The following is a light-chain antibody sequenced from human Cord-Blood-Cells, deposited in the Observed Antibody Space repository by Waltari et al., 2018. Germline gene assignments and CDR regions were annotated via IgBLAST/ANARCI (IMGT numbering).Light chain of an antibody. Sequence: QSALTQPASVSGSPGQSITISCTGTSRDVGSSNLVSWYQQHPGKAPKLMIYEGSKRPSGVSNRFSGSKSGNTASLTISGLQAEDEADYYCCSYAGSSTLYVFGTGTKVTVL. CDR3: CSYAGSSTLYV. J-gene: IGLJ1*01. V-gene: IGLV2-23*01. CDR2: EGS. CDR1: SRDVGSSNL.